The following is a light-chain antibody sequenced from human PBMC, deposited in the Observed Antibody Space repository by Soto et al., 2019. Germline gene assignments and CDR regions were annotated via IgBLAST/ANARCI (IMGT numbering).Light chain of an antibody. CDR1: QSVSSN. Sequence: EIVMTQSPATLSVSPGERATLSCMASQSVSSNLAWYQHKPGQAPRLLIYGASTRATGIPARFSGSGSGTEFTLTISSLQSEDFAVSYCQLYNNWPPYTFGQGTKLEIK. CDR2: GAS. V-gene: IGKV3-15*01. J-gene: IGKJ2*01. CDR3: QLYNNWPPYT.